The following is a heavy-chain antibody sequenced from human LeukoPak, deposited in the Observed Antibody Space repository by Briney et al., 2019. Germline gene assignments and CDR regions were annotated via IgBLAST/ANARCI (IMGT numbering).Heavy chain of an antibody. CDR1: GFTFSSYG. CDR2: ISYDGSNK. Sequence: GGSLRLSCAASGFTFSSYGMHWVRQAPHKGLEWVAVISYDGSNKYYADSVKGRFTISRDNSKNTLYLQMNSLRAEDTAVYYCAKVVGATSGLAFDIWGQGTMVTVSS. V-gene: IGHV3-30*18. CDR3: AKVVGATSGLAFDI. D-gene: IGHD1-26*01. J-gene: IGHJ3*02.